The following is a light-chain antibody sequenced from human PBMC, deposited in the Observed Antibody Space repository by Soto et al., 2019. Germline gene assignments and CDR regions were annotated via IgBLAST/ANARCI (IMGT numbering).Light chain of an antibody. V-gene: IGLV2-8*01. Sequence: QSALTQPPSASGSPGQSVTISCTGTSSDVGGYNYVSWYQQHPGKAPKLMIYEVSKRPSGVPDRFSGSKAGNTASLPVSGLQAEDEADYYCSSDAGSNNSIVFGTGTKLTVL. CDR1: SSDVGGYNY. CDR2: EVS. CDR3: SSDAGSNNSIV. J-gene: IGLJ1*01.